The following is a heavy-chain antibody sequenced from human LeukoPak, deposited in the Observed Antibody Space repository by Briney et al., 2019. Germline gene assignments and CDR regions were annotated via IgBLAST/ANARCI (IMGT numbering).Heavy chain of an antibody. CDR3: ARHKIYDSSGYYLYYFDY. J-gene: IGHJ4*02. V-gene: IGHV4-59*08. CDR1: GGSISSYY. CDR2: IYYSGST. Sequence: PSETLSLTCTVSGGSISSYYWSWIRQPPGKGLEGIGYIYYSGSTNYTPSRKRRVTISVDTSKNQFSLQLSSVTAADTAVYYCARHKIYDSSGYYLYYFDYWGQGTLVTVSS. D-gene: IGHD3-22*01.